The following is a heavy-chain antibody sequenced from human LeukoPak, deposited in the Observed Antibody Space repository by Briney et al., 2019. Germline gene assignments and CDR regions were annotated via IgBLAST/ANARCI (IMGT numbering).Heavy chain of an antibody. CDR1: GFTFSSYA. CDR3: AKKEDYDSSGYTDAFDI. J-gene: IGHJ3*02. CDR2: ISGSGGST. V-gene: IGHV3-23*01. D-gene: IGHD3-22*01. Sequence: GGSLRLSCAASGFTFSSYAMSWVRQAPGKGLEWVSAISGSGGSTYYADSVKGRFTISRDNSKNTLYLQMNSLRAEDTAVYYCAKKEDYDSSGYTDAFDIWGQGTMVTVSS.